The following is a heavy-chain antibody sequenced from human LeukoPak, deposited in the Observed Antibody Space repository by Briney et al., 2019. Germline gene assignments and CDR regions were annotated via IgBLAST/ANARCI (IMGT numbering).Heavy chain of an antibody. J-gene: IGHJ4*02. CDR1: GFTFSQFG. CDR3: VKDRGSSGWGSFDY. CDR2: ILYDGTNP. D-gene: IGHD6-19*01. Sequence: GGSLRLSCAASGFTFSQFGIHWVRQAPGKGLDWVALILYDGTNPYYADSVKGRFTISRDNSKNTLYLEMNSLKTDDTSVYYCVKDRGSSGWGSFDYWGQGTLVTVSS. V-gene: IGHV3-30*02.